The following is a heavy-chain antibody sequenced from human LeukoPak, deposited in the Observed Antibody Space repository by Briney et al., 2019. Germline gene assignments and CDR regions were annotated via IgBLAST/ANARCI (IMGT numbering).Heavy chain of an antibody. CDR2: IKRDGSEK. Sequence: PGGSLRLSCAASGFTFNSYWMNWVRQTPGKGLEWVANIKRDGSEKYYVDSVKGRFTISRDNAKNSLDLQMNSLRVEDTAVYYCARLGPASSGWPESFDYWGQGTTVTVSS. J-gene: IGHJ4*03. CDR3: ARLGPASSGWPESFDY. D-gene: IGHD6-19*01. CDR1: GFTFNSYW. V-gene: IGHV3-7*03.